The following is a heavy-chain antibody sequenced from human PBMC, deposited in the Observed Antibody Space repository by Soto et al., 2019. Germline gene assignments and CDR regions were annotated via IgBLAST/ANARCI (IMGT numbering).Heavy chain of an antibody. CDR2: IIPIFGTA. V-gene: IGHV1-69*06. CDR3: ARDRGAGTTRNYYYGMDV. D-gene: IGHD1-1*01. J-gene: IGHJ6*02. CDR1: GGTFSNYA. Sequence: QVQLVQSGAEVKKPGSSVKVSCKASGGTFSNYAISWVRQAPGQGLEWMGGIIPIFGTANYAQKFQGRVTITADKSTSTAYMELSSLRSEDTAVYYCARDRGAGTTRNYYYGMDVWGQGTTVTVSS.